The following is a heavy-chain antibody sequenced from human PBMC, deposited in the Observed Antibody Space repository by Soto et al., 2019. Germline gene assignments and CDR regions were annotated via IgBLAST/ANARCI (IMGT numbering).Heavy chain of an antibody. CDR1: GFTFSSYE. D-gene: IGHD3-16*01. CDR3: ARLGHIRFRHNWFDS. CDR2: ISSSGSTI. J-gene: IGHJ5*01. Sequence: PGGSLRLSCAASGFTFSSYEMNWVRQAPGKGLEWVSYISSSGSTIYYADSVKGRFTISRDNAKNSLYLQMNSLRAEDTAVYYCARLGHIRFRHNWFDSSGQGTLVTVFS. V-gene: IGHV3-48*03.